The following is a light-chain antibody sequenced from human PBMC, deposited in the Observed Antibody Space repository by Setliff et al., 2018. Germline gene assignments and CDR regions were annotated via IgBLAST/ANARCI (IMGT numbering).Light chain of an antibody. CDR3: AAWDDSLNGPV. CDR2: SNN. V-gene: IGLV1-44*01. Sequence: SVLTQPPSASGTPGQRVTIACSGSSSNIGSNTVNWYQHLPGTAPKLLIYSNNQRPSGVPDRFSGSKSGTSASLAISGLQSEDEADYYCAAWDDSLNGPVFGTGTKVTVL. CDR1: SSNIGSNT. J-gene: IGLJ1*01.